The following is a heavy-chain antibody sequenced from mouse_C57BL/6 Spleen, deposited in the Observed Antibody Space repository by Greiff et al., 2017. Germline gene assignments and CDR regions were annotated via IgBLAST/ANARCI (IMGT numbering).Heavy chain of an antibody. Sequence: QVQLQQSDAELVKPGASVKISCKVSGYTFTDHTIHWMKQRPEQGLDWIGYIYPRDGSTKYHEKFKGKATLNADKSSSTADMQLNSLTSEDSAVYFCARGYYVYYFDYGGPGTTLTVSS. V-gene: IGHV1-78*01. J-gene: IGHJ2*01. D-gene: IGHD2-3*01. CDR1: GYTFTDHT. CDR2: IYPRDGST. CDR3: ARGYYVYYFDY.